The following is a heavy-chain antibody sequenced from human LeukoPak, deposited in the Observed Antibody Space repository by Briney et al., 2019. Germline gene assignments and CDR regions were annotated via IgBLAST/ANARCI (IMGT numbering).Heavy chain of an antibody. CDR3: AREKIAVVTNTIFDY. CDR1: GFIISSYA. D-gene: IGHD3-22*01. J-gene: IGHJ4*02. V-gene: IGHV3-21*01. CDR2: ITGSGGYT. Sequence: GGSLRLSCAASGFIISSYAMSWVRQAPGKGLEWVSTITGSGGYTYYADSVKGRFTISRDNAKNSLYLQMNSLRTEDTAAYYCAREKIAVVTNTIFDYWGQGTLVTVSS.